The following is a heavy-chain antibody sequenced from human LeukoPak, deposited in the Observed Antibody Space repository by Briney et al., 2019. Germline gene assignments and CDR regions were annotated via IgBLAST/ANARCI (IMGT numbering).Heavy chain of an antibody. Sequence: SETLSLTCTVSGGSISSYYWSWIRQPPGKGLEWIGYIYYSGSTNYNPSLKSRVTISVDTSKNQFSLKLSSVTAADTAVYYCARVAPSYYYDSSGPEVFPRYYFDYWGQGTLVTVSS. V-gene: IGHV4-59*01. CDR1: GGSISSYY. CDR2: IYYSGST. J-gene: IGHJ4*02. CDR3: ARVAPSYYYDSSGPEVFPRYYFDY. D-gene: IGHD3-22*01.